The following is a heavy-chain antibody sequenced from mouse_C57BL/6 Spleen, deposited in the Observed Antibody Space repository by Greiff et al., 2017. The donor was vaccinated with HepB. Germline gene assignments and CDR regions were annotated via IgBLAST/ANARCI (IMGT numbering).Heavy chain of an antibody. CDR2: IDPSDSYT. CDR1: GYTFTSYW. Sequence: QVQLQQPGAELVRPGTSVKLSCKASGYTFTSYWMHWVKQRPGQGLEWIGVIDPSDSYTNYNQKFKGKATLTVGTSSSTAYMQLSSLTSEDSAVYYCASYYYGSSPFAYWGQGTLVTVSA. D-gene: IGHD1-1*01. J-gene: IGHJ3*01. CDR3: ASYYYGSSPFAY. V-gene: IGHV1-59*01.